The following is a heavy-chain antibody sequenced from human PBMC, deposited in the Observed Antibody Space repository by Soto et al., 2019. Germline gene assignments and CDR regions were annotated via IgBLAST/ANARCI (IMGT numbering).Heavy chain of an antibody. CDR3: ARVERYCSGGSCPSYFDY. V-gene: IGHV4-30-4*01. CDR2: IYYSGST. Sequence: SETLSLTCTVSGGSISSGDYYWSWIRQPPGKGLEWIGYIYYSGSTYYNPSLKSRVTISVDTSKNQFSLKLSSVTAADTAVYYCARVERYCSGGSCPSYFDYWGQGTLVTV. J-gene: IGHJ4*02. D-gene: IGHD2-15*01. CDR1: GGSISSGDYY.